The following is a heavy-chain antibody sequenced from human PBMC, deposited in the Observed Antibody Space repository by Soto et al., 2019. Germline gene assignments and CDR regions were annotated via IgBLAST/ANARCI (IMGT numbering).Heavy chain of an antibody. V-gene: IGHV3-11*01. Sequence: QVQLVESGGGLVKPGGSLRLSCAASAFKFSDYYMSWVRQAPGKGLEWVSYISGSGDVIYYADSVKGRFTISRYNDKKSVHLQMDTLRAEDTALYYCARAPDCGEGSCYRHFDLWGQGTRVAVSS. D-gene: IGHD2-15*01. CDR1: AFKFSDYY. J-gene: IGHJ4*02. CDR2: ISGSGDVI. CDR3: ARAPDCGEGSCYRHFDL.